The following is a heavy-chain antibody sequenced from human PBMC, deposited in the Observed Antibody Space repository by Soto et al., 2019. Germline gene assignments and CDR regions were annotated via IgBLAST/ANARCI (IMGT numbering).Heavy chain of an antibody. CDR1: GYSFTSYW. Sequence: GQSLKISCKASGYSFTSYWIGWVRQMPGKGLEWMGIIYPGDSDTRYSPSFQGQVTISADKSISTAHLQWSSLKAADTAMYYCSRRGNNRYAVVYWGRGTLDTGSS. CDR2: IYPGDSDT. V-gene: IGHV5-51*01. CDR3: SRRGNNRYAVVY. J-gene: IGHJ4*02. D-gene: IGHD1-1*01.